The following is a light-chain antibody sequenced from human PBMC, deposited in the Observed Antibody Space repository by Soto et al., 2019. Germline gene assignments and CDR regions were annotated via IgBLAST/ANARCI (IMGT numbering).Light chain of an antibody. Sequence: DVVMTQSPLSLPVTLGQPASISCRSSQSLVYSDGNTYLNWFHQRPGQSPRRLIYKVSNWDSGDPXRXNGSGSGTDFTLKINRVEAEDVGVYYCMQGTHWPPFTFGPGTKVDIK. CDR1: QSLVYSDGNTY. J-gene: IGKJ3*01. CDR3: MQGTHWPPFT. V-gene: IGKV2D-30*01. CDR2: KVS.